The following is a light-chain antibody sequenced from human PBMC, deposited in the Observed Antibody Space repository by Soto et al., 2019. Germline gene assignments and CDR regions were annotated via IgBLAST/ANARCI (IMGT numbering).Light chain of an antibody. J-gene: IGKJ5*01. CDR2: GAS. Sequence: EIVLTQSPGTLSLSPGERATLSCRASQSVSSSYLAWYQQKPGQAPRLLIYGASSRATGIPDWFSGSGSGTDFTLTISRLEPEDFAVYYCQQYGSSPRVTFGQGTRLEIK. V-gene: IGKV3-20*01. CDR3: QQYGSSPRVT. CDR1: QSVSSSY.